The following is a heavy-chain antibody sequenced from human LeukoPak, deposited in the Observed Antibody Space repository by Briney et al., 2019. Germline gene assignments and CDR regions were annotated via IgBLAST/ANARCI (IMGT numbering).Heavy chain of an antibody. Sequence: PGRSLGLSCAASGFTFSSYGMHWVRQAPGKGLEWVAVISYDGSNKYYADSVKGRFTISRDNSKNTLYLQMNSLRAEDTAVYYCAKSEGAYYFDYWGQGTLVTVSS. J-gene: IGHJ4*02. CDR1: GFTFSSYG. CDR2: ISYDGSNK. D-gene: IGHD3-16*01. V-gene: IGHV3-30*18. CDR3: AKSEGAYYFDY.